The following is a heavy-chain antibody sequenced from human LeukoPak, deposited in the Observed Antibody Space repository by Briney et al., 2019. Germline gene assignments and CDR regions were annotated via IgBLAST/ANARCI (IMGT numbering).Heavy chain of an antibody. J-gene: IGHJ6*02. CDR1: GFTFSSYA. CDR2: MSYDGSNK. D-gene: IGHD2-15*01. Sequence: GGSLRLSCAASGFTFSSYAMPWVRQAPGKGLEWVALMSYDGSNKYYADSVKGRFAISRDNSKNTLYLQMHSLRAEDTAVYYCARDLGYCSGGGCYATDVWGQGTTVTVSS. CDR3: ARDLGYCSGGGCYATDV. V-gene: IGHV3-30*09.